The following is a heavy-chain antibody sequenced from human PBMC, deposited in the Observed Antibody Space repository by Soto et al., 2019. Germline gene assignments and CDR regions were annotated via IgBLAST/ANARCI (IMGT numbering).Heavy chain of an antibody. J-gene: IGHJ6*02. CDR2: IYYSGST. V-gene: IGHV4-59*08. Sequence: SETLSLTCTVSGGSISSYYWSWIRQPPGKGLEWIGYIYYSGSTNYNPSLKSRVTISVDTSKNQFSLKLSSVTAADTAVYYCARQTTAMGMYGMDVWGQGTTVT. CDR1: GGSISSYY. CDR3: ARQTTAMGMYGMDV. D-gene: IGHD4-17*01.